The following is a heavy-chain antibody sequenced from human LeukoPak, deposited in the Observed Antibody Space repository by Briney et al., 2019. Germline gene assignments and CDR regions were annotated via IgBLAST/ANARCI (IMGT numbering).Heavy chain of an antibody. D-gene: IGHD3-10*01. CDR1: GGSFSGYY. CDR3: ARGPGSGSYFAWFDS. J-gene: IGHJ5*01. CDR2: INHTGNT. Sequence: PSETLSLTCAVSGGSFSGYYWNWIRQPPGKGLEWIGEINHTGNTLYNPSLKSRVTISGDMSNNRFSLKLTSVTAADTGVYYCARGPGSGSYFAWFDSWGQGTLVSVSS. V-gene: IGHV4-34*01.